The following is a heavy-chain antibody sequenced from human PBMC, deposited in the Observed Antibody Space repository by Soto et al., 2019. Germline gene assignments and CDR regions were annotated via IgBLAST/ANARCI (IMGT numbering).Heavy chain of an antibody. CDR3: ATETSTWGC. D-gene: IGHD7-27*01. CDR2: IKQDGSEK. Sequence: EVQLVESGGGLVQPGESLRLSCVASGFALSNYWINWVRQAPGTGLEGVANIKQDGSEKNYVDSVKGRFTISRDNARNSLYLQMNSLRAEDTAAYYCATETSTWGCWGQGTLVTVSS. J-gene: IGHJ4*02. CDR1: GFALSNYW. V-gene: IGHV3-7*05.